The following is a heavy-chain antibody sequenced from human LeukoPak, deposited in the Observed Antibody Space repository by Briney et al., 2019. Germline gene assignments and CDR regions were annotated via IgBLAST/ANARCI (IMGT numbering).Heavy chain of an antibody. Sequence: SETLSLTCAVYGGSFSGYYWSWTRQPPGKGLEWIGEINHSGSTNYNPSLKSRVTISVDTSKNQFSLKLSSMTAADTAVYYCARGLGGWHYWGQGTLVTVSS. CDR2: INHSGST. V-gene: IGHV4-34*01. CDR3: ARGLGGWHY. J-gene: IGHJ4*02. D-gene: IGHD3-16*01. CDR1: GGSFSGYY.